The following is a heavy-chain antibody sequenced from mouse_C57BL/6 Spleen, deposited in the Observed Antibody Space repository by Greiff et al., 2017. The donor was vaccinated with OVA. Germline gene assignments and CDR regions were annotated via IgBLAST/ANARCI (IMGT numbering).Heavy chain of an antibody. CDR2: IWSGGST. J-gene: IGHJ2*01. Sequence: QVQLQQSGPGLVQPSQSLSITCTVSGFSLTSYGVHWVRQSPGKGLEWLGVIWSGGSTDCNAAFISRLSISKDNSKSQVFFKMNSRQADDTAIYYCARNYYGSRGALYYFDYWGQGTTLTVSS. CDR3: ARNYYGSRGALYYFDY. V-gene: IGHV2-2*01. CDR1: GFSLTSYG. D-gene: IGHD1-1*01.